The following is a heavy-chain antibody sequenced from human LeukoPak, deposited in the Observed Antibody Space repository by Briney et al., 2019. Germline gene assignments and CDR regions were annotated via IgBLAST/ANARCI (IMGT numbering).Heavy chain of an antibody. CDR3: RPTDDGFDI. J-gene: IGHJ3*02. V-gene: IGHV3-73*01. Sequence: GGSLRLSCAASGFTFSGSGMHWVRQASGKGLEWVGRIRSKANSYATAYAASVKDRFTISRDDSKNTAYLQMNSLKTEDTAVYYCRPTDDGFDIWGQGTMVTVSS. CDR1: GFTFSGSG. CDR2: IRSKANSYAT.